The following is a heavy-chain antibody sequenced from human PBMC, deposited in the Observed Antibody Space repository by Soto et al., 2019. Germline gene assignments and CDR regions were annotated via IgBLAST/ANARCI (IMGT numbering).Heavy chain of an antibody. Sequence: QVQLVQSGAEVKKPGSSVKVSCKASGGTFSSYTISWVRQAPGQGLEWMGRIIPILGIANYAQKFQGRVTITADKSTSTAYMELSSLRSEDTAVYYCAIEGGSSGWDSFDLWGRGTLVTVSS. CDR2: IIPILGIA. CDR3: AIEGGSSGWDSFDL. D-gene: IGHD6-19*01. J-gene: IGHJ2*01. V-gene: IGHV1-69*08. CDR1: GGTFSSYT.